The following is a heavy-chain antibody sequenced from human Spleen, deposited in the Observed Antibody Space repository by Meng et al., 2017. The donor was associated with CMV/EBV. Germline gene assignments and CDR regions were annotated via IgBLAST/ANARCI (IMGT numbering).Heavy chain of an antibody. V-gene: IGHV3-23*01. D-gene: IGHD3-10*01. CDR3: AKDNSALSTYGSGTSYFAS. CDR2: VSNNGGST. CDR1: GFTFSNYA. J-gene: IGHJ4*02. Sequence: GGSLRLSCAASGFTFSNYAMSWVRQAPGKGLEWVSSVSNNGGSTYYADSVKGRFTISRDNAKNSLYLQMNSLRVEDTALYYCAKDNSALSTYGSGTSYFASWGQGTLVTVSS.